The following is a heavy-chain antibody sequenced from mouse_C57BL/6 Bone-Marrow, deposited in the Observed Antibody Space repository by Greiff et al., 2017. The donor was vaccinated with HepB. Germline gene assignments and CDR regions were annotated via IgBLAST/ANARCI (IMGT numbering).Heavy chain of an antibody. CDR2: IYPGSGST. CDR1: GYTFTSYW. CDR3: ARSGYYGSSYFAY. D-gene: IGHD1-1*01. V-gene: IGHV1-55*01. J-gene: IGHJ3*01. Sequence: QAQLQQPGAELVKPGASVKMSCKASGYTFTSYWITWVKQRPGQGLEWIGDIYPGSGSTNYNEKFKSKATLTVDTSSSTAYMQLSSLTSEDSAVYYCARSGYYGSSYFAYWGQGTLVTVSA.